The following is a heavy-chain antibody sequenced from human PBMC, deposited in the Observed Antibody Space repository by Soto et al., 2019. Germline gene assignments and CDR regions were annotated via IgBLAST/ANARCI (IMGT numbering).Heavy chain of an antibody. CDR3: ACGYYSDGSCYSPLDY. Sequence: QVQLVQSGAEVKKPGSSVKVSCKASGGTFSSYTISWVRQAPAQGLEWMGRIIPILGIANYAQKFQGRVTITAEKSTSTAYMELSSLRSEDTAVYYCACGYYSDGSCYSPLDYCGQGTLVTVSS. CDR2: IIPILGIA. J-gene: IGHJ4*02. D-gene: IGHD2-15*01. V-gene: IGHV1-69*02. CDR1: GGTFSSYT.